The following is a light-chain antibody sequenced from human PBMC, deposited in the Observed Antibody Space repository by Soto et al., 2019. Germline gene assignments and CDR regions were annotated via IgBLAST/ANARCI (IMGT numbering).Light chain of an antibody. Sequence: DVVMTQSPLSLPVTLGQPASISCRSSQSLVYSDGNTYLHWFQHEPGQSPRRLIYKFSNRDSGVPDRFGGSGSGTYVTLKISRVEAEDVGFSYCMQGTQWSPYTFGQGNKLEIE. CDR2: KFS. J-gene: IGKJ2*01. V-gene: IGKV2-30*01. CDR3: MQGTQWSPYT. CDR1: QSLVYSDGNTY.